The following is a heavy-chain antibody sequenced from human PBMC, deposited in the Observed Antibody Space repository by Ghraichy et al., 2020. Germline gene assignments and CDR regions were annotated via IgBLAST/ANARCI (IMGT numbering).Heavy chain of an antibody. CDR3: ARPSIAMVSYWYFDL. V-gene: IGHV4-39*01. CDR1: GGSISSTSYY. J-gene: IGHJ2*01. D-gene: IGHD5-18*01. CDR2: IYYSGGT. Sequence: SETLSLTCTVSGGSISSTSYYWGWIRQPPGKGLEWIGSIYYSGGTNYNPSLKSRVTISVDTSKNQFSLKLASVTAADTAVYYCARPSIAMVSYWYFDLWGRGAVVTVST.